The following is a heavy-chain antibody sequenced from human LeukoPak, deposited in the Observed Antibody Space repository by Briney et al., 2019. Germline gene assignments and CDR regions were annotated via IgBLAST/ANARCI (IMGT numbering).Heavy chain of an antibody. J-gene: IGHJ4*02. CDR2: IYYSGST. V-gene: IGHV4-59*12. Sequence: SETLSLTCTVSGGSIRSYYWSWIRQTPGKGLEWIGYIYYSGSTNYNPSLKSRLTISVDTSKNQFSLKLSSVTAADTAVYYCARGSYFDWLGRFDYWGQGTLVTVSS. CDR1: GGSIRSYY. CDR3: ARGSYFDWLGRFDY. D-gene: IGHD3-9*01.